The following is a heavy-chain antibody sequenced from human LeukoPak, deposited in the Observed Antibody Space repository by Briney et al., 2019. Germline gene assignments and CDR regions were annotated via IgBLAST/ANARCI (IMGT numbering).Heavy chain of an antibody. J-gene: IGHJ3*02. V-gene: IGHV4-39*01. CDR1: GGSISSSSYY. CDR2: IYYSGST. CDR3: ARTSSSSGPAYAFDI. Sequence: PSETLSLTCTVSGGSISSSSYYWGWIRQPPGKGLEWIGSIYYSGSTYYNPSLKSRVTISVDTSKNQFSLKLSSVTAADTAVYYCARTSSSSGPAYAFDIWGQGTMVTVSS. D-gene: IGHD6-6*01.